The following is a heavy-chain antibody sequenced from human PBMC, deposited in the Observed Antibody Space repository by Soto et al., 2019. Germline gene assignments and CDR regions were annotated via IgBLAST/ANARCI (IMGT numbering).Heavy chain of an antibody. CDR1: GYTFTGYY. CDR2: INPNTGVT. CDR3: ARDEGGYDILTGYYKAHHFDY. Sequence: QVHLVQSGAEVQKPGASVKVSCKASGYTFTGYYLHWVRQAPGQGLEWMGWINPNTGVTSFAQNFQGRVTMTRDTSIRTAYMELSWLRSDDTAIYYCARDEGGYDILTGYYKAHHFDYWGQGVLVTVSS. J-gene: IGHJ4*02. V-gene: IGHV1-2*02. D-gene: IGHD3-9*01.